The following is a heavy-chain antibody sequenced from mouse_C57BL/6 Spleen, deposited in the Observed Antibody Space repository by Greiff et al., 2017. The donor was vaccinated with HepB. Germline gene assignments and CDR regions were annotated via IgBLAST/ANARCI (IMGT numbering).Heavy chain of an antibody. CDR1: GYAFSSSW. CDR2: IYPGDGDT. D-gene: IGHD2-5*01. J-gene: IGHJ4*01. CDR3: AHYSNNLYAMDY. V-gene: IGHV1-82*01. Sequence: QVQLQQSGPELVKPGASVKISCKASGYAFSSSWMNWVKQRPGKGLEWIGRIYPGDGDTNYNGKFKGKATLTADKSSSTAYMQLSSLTSEDSAVYFCAHYSNNLYAMDYWGQGTSVTVSS.